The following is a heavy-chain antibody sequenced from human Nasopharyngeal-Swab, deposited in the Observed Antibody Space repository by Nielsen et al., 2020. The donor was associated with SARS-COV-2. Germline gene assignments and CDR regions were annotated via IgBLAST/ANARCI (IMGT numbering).Heavy chain of an antibody. V-gene: IGHV3-33*01. CDR1: GFTFSSYG. J-gene: IGHJ4*02. D-gene: IGHD6-13*01. CDR3: ARDLGGAAAGTDY. CDR2: IWYDGSNK. Sequence: GASLQISCAASGFTFSSYGMHWVRQAPGKGLEWVAVIWYDGSNKYYAGSVKGRFTISRDNSKNTLYLQMNSLRAEDTAVYYCARDLGGAAAGTDYWGQGTLVTVSS.